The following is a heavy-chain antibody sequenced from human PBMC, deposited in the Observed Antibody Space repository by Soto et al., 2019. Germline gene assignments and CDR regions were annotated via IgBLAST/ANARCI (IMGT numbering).Heavy chain of an antibody. CDR1: GGSISSGDYY. CDR3: ARAAGYSYGSLGYYGMDV. J-gene: IGHJ6*02. CDR2: IYYSGST. V-gene: IGHV4-30-4*01. Sequence: SETLSLTCTVSGGSISSGDYYWSWIRQPPGKGLEWIGYIYYSGSTYYNPSLKSRVTISVDTSKSQFSLKLSSVTAADTAVYYCARAAGYSYGSLGYYGMDVWGQGTTVTVSS. D-gene: IGHD5-18*01.